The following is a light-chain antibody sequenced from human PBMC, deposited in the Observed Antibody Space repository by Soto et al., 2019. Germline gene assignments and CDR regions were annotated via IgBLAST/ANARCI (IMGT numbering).Light chain of an antibody. V-gene: IGKV1-5*03. Sequence: DIQMTQSPSTLSASVGDRVTITCRASQSISSWLAWYQQKPGKAPNLLIYKASTLESGVPSRFSGSGSGTEFTLTISSLQPDDFATYYCQHYNSYSTFGQGTKVDIK. CDR3: QHYNSYST. J-gene: IGKJ1*01. CDR2: KAS. CDR1: QSISSW.